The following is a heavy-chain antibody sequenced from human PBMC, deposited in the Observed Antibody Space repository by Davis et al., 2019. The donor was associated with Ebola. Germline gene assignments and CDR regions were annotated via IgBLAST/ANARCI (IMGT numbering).Heavy chain of an antibody. V-gene: IGHV3-48*02. CDR2: ISGDDGGT. D-gene: IGHD3-16*01. Sequence: GESLKISCAASGFSFSSHSMNWVRQAPGKGLEWLSYISGDDGGTTYTDSVKGRFTISRDDAKNSLFLEMNSLREEDTAVDYCARSAGGFDVWGQGTLVTVS. J-gene: IGHJ4*02. CDR3: ARSAGGFDV. CDR1: GFSFSSHS.